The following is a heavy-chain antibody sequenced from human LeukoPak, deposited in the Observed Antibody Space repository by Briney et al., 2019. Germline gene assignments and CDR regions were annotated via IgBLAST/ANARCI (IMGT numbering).Heavy chain of an antibody. D-gene: IGHD3-10*01. J-gene: IGHJ4*02. CDR3: ARDASNARSGLGSGGSYYFDY. V-gene: IGHV7-4-1*02. Sequence: ASVKVSCKASGYTFTNYAMNWVRQAPGQGLEWMGWINTNTGNPTYAQGFTGRFVFSLDTSVSTAYLQISSLKAEDTAVYYCARDASNARSGLGSGGSYYFDYWGQGTLVTVSS. CDR1: GYTFTNYA. CDR2: INTNTGNP.